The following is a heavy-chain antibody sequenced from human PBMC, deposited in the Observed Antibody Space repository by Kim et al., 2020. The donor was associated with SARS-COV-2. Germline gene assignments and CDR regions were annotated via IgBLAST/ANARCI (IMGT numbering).Heavy chain of an antibody. D-gene: IGHD2-8*01. CDR1: GFTVSTNY. CDR2: LYPGGDT. J-gene: IGHJ5*02. CDR3: ANTNAHP. Sequence: GGSLRLSCAASGFTVSTNYMGWLRQAPGKGLEWVSVLYPGGDTFYADSLKGRFTISRDSSKNTVYLQMNSLRTDDTAVYYCANTNAHPWGQGTLVTVPS. V-gene: IGHV3-53*01.